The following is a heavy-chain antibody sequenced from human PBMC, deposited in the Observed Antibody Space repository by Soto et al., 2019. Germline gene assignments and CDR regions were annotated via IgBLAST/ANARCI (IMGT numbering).Heavy chain of an antibody. V-gene: IGHV3-23*01. CDR3: AKEGITMVRGVIPLNWFDP. Sequence: GGFLRLSCAASGFTFSSYAMSWVRQAPGKGLEWVSAISGSGGSTYYADSVKGRFTISRDNSKNTLYLQMNSLRAEDTAVYYCAKEGITMVRGVIPLNWFDPWGQGTLVPVSS. CDR1: GFTFSSYA. J-gene: IGHJ5*02. D-gene: IGHD3-10*01. CDR2: ISGSGGST.